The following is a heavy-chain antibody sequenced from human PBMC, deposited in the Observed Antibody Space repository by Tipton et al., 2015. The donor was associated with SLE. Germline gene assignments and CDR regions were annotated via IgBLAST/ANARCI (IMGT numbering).Heavy chain of an antibody. D-gene: IGHD3-22*01. CDR1: GGSFSGYY. J-gene: IGHJ4*02. CDR3: ARDEYRCDTTGYHLLGHFDF. V-gene: IGHV4-34*01. Sequence: TLSLTCTVYGGSFSGYYWSWIRQPPGKGLQWIGQINHIGSANYSPSLQRRVAISVDTPKNQFSLNLSSVTAADTAVYYCARDEYRCDTTGYHLLGHFDFWGQGTLVTVSS. CDR2: INHIGSA.